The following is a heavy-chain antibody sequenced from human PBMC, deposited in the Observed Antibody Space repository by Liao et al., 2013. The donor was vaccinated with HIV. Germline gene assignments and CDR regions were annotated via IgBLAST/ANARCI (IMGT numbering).Heavy chain of an antibody. CDR1: GGSISSGSYY. D-gene: IGHD4-23*01. V-gene: IGHV4-61*02. CDR3: ARETPHYGGNVFVPDAFDI. Sequence: QVQLQESGPGLVKPSQTLSLTCTVSGGSISSGSYYWSWIRQPAGKGLEWIGRIYTSGSTNYNPSLKSRVTISVDTSKNQFSLKLSSVTAADTAVYYCARETPHYGGNVFVPDAFDIWGQGTMVTVSS. J-gene: IGHJ3*02. CDR2: IYTSGST.